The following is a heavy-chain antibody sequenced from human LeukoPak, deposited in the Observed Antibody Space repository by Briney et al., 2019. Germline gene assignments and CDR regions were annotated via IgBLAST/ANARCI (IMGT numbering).Heavy chain of an antibody. CDR3: AREGRMSMGIEY. CDR2: INHGGST. Sequence: GSLRLSCAASGLTFRNYWMSWIRQSPGKGLEWIGEINHGGSTNYNPSLKSRVTMSMDTSKNHSSLKLSSVTAADTAVYFCAREGRMSMGIEYWGQGTLVTVSS. J-gene: IGHJ4*02. V-gene: IGHV4-34*01. D-gene: IGHD4/OR15-4a*01. CDR1: GLTFRNYW.